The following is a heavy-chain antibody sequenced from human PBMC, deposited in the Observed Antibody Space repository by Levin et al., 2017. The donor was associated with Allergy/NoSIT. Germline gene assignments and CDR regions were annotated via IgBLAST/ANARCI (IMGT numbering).Heavy chain of an antibody. J-gene: IGHJ6*02. CDR3: ARDECAWLGECYGMDV. CDR2: IHHSGSA. V-gene: IGHV4-31*03. Sequence: ASETLSLTCTVSGDSISGGTLYWSWIRQRPGTGLEWIGFIHHSGSAYYNPSLKSRLTMSLDTSKSQFSLRVTSVTVADTAVYYCARDECAWLGECYGMDVWGQGTTVIVSS. D-gene: IGHD3-10*01. CDR1: GDSISGGTLY.